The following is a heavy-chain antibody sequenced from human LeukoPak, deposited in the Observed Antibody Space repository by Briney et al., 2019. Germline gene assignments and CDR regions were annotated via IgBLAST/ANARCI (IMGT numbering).Heavy chain of an antibody. CDR3: ARVSDYYYGMDV. J-gene: IGHJ6*02. V-gene: IGHV4-59*01. CDR1: GGSISSYY. CDR2: LYYSGST. Sequence: SETLSLTCTVSGGSISSYYWSWIRQPPGKGLEWIGYLYYSGSTNYNPSLKSRVTISVDTSKNQFSLKLSSVTAADTAVYYCARVSDYYYGMDVWGQGTTVTVSS.